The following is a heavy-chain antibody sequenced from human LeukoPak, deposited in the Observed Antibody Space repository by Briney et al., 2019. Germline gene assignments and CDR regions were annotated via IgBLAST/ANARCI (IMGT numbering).Heavy chain of an antibody. CDR3: ARGPNSNWSGLDF. Sequence: GGSLRLSCIASGISFSGHWMHWARQLPGKGLVWVSRISPTGSTTSYADSVKGRFTVSRDSAKNTLYLQVNNLRAEDTAVYYCARGPNSNWSGLDFGGQGTLLTVSS. V-gene: IGHV3-74*01. CDR1: GISFSGHW. CDR2: ISPTGSTT. J-gene: IGHJ4*02. D-gene: IGHD6-6*01.